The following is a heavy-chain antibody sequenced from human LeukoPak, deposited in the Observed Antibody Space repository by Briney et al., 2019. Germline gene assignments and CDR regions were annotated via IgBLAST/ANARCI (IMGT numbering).Heavy chain of an antibody. J-gene: IGHJ4*02. CDR3: ARADNLAAAGTLDY. D-gene: IGHD6-13*01. CDR2: IKNDGSST. V-gene: IGHV3-74*01. CDR1: GFTFSSYW. Sequence: GGSLRLSCAASGFTFSSYWMHWVRQGPGKGLVWVSNIKNDGSSTSYADSVKGRFTISRDNAKNTLYLQMNSLRAEDTAVYYCARADNLAAAGTLDYWGQGTLVTVSS.